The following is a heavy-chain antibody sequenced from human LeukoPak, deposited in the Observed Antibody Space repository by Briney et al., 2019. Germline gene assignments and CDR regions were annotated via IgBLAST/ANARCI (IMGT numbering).Heavy chain of an antibody. Sequence: ASVKVSCKASGYTFTSYDINWVRQATGQGLEWMGWMNPNSGNTGYAQKFQGRVTMTRNTSISTAYMELSSLRPEDTAVYYCARGSIRGVSADYWGQGTLVTVSS. J-gene: IGHJ4*02. CDR2: MNPNSGNT. D-gene: IGHD3-10*01. CDR3: ARGSIRGVSADY. CDR1: GYTFTSYD. V-gene: IGHV1-8*01.